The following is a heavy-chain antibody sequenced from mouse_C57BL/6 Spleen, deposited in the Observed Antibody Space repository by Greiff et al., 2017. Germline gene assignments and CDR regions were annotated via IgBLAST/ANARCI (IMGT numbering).Heavy chain of an antibody. CDR2: INPSNGGT. V-gene: IGHV1-53*01. J-gene: IGHJ1*03. D-gene: IGHD2-1*01. CDR3: ARKGVYYGNYVLWYFDV. Sequence: QVQLKQPGPELVKPGASVKLSCKASGYTFTSYWMHWVKQRPGQGLEWIGNINPSNGGTNYNEKFKSKATLTVDKSSSTADMQLSSLTSEDSAVYYCARKGVYYGNYVLWYFDVWGTGTTVTVSS. CDR1: GYTFTSYW.